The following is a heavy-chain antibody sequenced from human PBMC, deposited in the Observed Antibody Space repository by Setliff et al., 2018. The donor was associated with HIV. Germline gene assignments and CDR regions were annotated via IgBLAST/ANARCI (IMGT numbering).Heavy chain of an antibody. J-gene: IGHJ6*03. D-gene: IGHD3-16*01. Sequence: SETLSLTCTVSGGSISSHSCSWIRQPPGKGLEWIGYIYYSGSTNDNPSLKSRVTISVDTSKNQFSLKLSAVTAADTAVYYCARVFGAGPYYYYYMDVWGKGTTVTVSS. CDR3: ARVFGAGPYYYYYMDV. CDR2: IYYSGST. CDR1: GGSISSHS. V-gene: IGHV4-59*11.